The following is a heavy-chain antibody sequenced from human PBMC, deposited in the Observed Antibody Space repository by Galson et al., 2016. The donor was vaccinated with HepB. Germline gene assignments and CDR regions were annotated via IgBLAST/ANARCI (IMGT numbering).Heavy chain of an antibody. J-gene: IGHJ4*02. V-gene: IGHV6-1*01. Sequence: CAISGDSVSRNTAAWNWIRQSPSRGLEWLGGTYFRSKWYSDYGVAVNGRITISPDTAKNQFSLHLTSVTPDDTGIYYCVEGFSLRNWGQGTLVTVSS. CDR3: VEGFSLRN. CDR2: TYFRSKWYS. CDR1: GDSVSRNTAA.